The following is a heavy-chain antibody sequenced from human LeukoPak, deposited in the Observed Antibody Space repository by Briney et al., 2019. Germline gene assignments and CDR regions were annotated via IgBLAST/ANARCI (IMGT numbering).Heavy chain of an antibody. CDR1: AFTFSDYW. V-gene: IGHV3-7*01. D-gene: IGHD1-26*01. CDR3: XRATKTYAYDI. J-gene: IGHJ3*02. Sequence: PGGSLRLSCTASAFTFSDYWMSWVRQAPGEGLEWVANIKLDGSEKYYMDSVKGRFTVSRDNAKNLMYLQMSSLRAEDTALYYCXRATKTYAYDIWGRGTMVTVSS. CDR2: IKLDGSEK.